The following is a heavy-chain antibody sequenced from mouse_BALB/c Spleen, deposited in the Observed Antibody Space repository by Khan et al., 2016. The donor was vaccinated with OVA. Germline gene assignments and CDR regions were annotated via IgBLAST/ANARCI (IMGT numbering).Heavy chain of an antibody. D-gene: IGHD1-1*01. J-gene: IGHJ2*01. CDR3: ASYCGSSYYFDY. Sequence: VQLQQSGAELAKPGASVKMSCKASGYTFTSYWMHWVKQRPGQGLEWIGYINPSTGYTEYNQKFKDKATLTADKSSSTAYMQLSSLTSEDSAVYYCASYCGSSYYFDYWGQGTTLTVSS. CDR2: INPSTGYT. CDR1: GYTFTSYW. V-gene: IGHV1-7*01.